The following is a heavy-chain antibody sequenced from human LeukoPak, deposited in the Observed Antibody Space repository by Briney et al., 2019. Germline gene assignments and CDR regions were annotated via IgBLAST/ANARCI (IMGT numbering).Heavy chain of an antibody. Sequence: ASVTVSFKASGYTFTSNYMHWVRQAPGQGLEWMGIINPSGDSTSYAQKFQGRVTMTRDMSTSTVYMELSSLRSEDTAVYYCARGGEQQLVMAIDYWGQGTLVTVSS. J-gene: IGHJ4*02. CDR3: ARGGEQQLVMAIDY. D-gene: IGHD6-13*01. V-gene: IGHV1-46*01. CDR1: GYTFTSNY. CDR2: INPSGDST.